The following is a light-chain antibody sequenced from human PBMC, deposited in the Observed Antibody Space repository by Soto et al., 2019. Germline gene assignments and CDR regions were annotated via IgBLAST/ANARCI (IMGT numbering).Light chain of an antibody. V-gene: IGKV1-5*03. J-gene: IGKJ1*01. Sequence: DIQMTQSPSTLSASVGDRVTITCRASQSISSWLAWYQQKPGKAPKLLIYKASSLESGVPSRFSGSGSGTEFTLTISSLQPDDFATYYCQHYNNWPPWTFGQGTKVDIK. CDR3: QHYNNWPPWT. CDR2: KAS. CDR1: QSISSW.